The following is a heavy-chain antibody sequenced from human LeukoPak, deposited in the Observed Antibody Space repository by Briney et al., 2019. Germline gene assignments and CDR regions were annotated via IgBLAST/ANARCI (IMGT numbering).Heavy chain of an antibody. D-gene: IGHD3-16*01. V-gene: IGHV3-30-3*01. CDR1: GFTFSSYA. Sequence: GGSLRLSCAASGFTFSSYAMHWVRQAPGKGLEWVAVISYDGSNKYYADSVKGRFTISRDNSKNTLYLQMNSLRAEDTAVYYCARGGLTLGEFQSWGQGTLVTVSS. CDR3: ARGGLTLGEFQS. J-gene: IGHJ4*02. CDR2: ISYDGSNK.